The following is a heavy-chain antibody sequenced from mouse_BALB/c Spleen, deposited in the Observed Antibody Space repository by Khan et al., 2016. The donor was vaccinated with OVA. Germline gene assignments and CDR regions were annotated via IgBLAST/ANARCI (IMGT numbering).Heavy chain of an antibody. V-gene: IGHV9-3-1*01. CDR1: GYTFISFG. CDR2: INTYTGDP. Sequence: QVQLQQAGPELKKPGETVKISCKASGYTFISFGMNWVQQSPGKALKWMGWINTYTGDPTYADDFKGRFAFSLETSASTAYLQIKNLKNEDTATXYCATRPYFSSPLDYWRHGTSISVS. CDR3: ATRPYFSSPLDY. D-gene: IGHD2-10*01. J-gene: IGHJ2*02.